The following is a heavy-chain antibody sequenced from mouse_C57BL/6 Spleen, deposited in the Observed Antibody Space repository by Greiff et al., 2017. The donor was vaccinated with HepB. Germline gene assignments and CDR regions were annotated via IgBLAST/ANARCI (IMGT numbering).Heavy chain of an antibody. CDR3: ARHDYSNYVYYAMDY. CDR2: LLPGSGST. D-gene: IGHD2-5*01. J-gene: IGHJ4*01. Sequence: QVQLQQSGAELMKPGASVKLSCKATGYTFTGYWIEWVKQRPGHGLEWIGELLPGSGSTNYNEKFKGKATFTADTSTNTAYRQLSSLTTEDSAIYYCARHDYSNYVYYAMDYWGQGTSVTVSS. V-gene: IGHV1-9*01. CDR1: GYTFTGYW.